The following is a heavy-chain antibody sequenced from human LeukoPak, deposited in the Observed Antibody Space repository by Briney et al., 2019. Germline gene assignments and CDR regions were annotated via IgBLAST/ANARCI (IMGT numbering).Heavy chain of an antibody. CDR2: ISSSSSYI. CDR1: GFTFSSYS. Sequence: GSLRLSCAASGFTFSSYSMNWVRQAPGKGLEWVSSISSSSSYIYYADSVKGRFTISRDNAKNSLYLQMNSLRAEDTAVYYCARDWGAAAGYNWFDPWGQGTLVTVSS. J-gene: IGHJ5*02. D-gene: IGHD6-13*01. V-gene: IGHV3-21*01. CDR3: ARDWGAAAGYNWFDP.